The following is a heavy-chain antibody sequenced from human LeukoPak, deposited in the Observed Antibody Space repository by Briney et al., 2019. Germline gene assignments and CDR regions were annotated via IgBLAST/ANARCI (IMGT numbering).Heavy chain of an antibody. J-gene: IGHJ4*02. D-gene: IGHD6-19*01. CDR2: ISAYNGNT. Sequence: ASVKVSCKASGYTFTSYGISWVRQAPGQGLEWMGWISAYNGNTNYAQKLQGRVTMTTDTSTSTAYMELRSLRSDDTAVYYCARGTKRPLDYSSGWNYWGQGTLVTVSS. CDR1: GYTFTSYG. CDR3: ARGTKRPLDYSSGWNY. V-gene: IGHV1-18*01.